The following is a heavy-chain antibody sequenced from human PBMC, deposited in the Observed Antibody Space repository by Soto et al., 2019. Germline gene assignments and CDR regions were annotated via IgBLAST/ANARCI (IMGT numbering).Heavy chain of an antibody. Sequence: VQLQQWGAGLLKPSETLSLTCAVYGGSFSGYYWSWIRQPPGKGLEWIGEINHSGSTNYNPSLTSRVTISVDTSKTQFSLKRSSVTAAATAVYYCAIEKPYSSSWYHDYWGPGTLVTVSS. CDR2: INHSGST. V-gene: IGHV4-34*01. CDR3: AIEKPYSSSWYHDY. D-gene: IGHD6-13*01. J-gene: IGHJ4*02. CDR1: GGSFSGYY.